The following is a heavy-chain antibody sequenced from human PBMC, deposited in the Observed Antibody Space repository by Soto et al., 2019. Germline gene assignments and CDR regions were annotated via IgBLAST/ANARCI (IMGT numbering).Heavy chain of an antibody. J-gene: IGHJ6*03. V-gene: IGHV1-8*01. CDR3: ARSVPTYYYYCMDV. CDR1: GYTFTSYD. Sequence: ASVKVSCKASGYTFTSYDINWVRQATGQGLEWMGWMNPNSGNTGYAQKFQGRVTMTRNTSISTAYMELSSLRSEDTAVYYCARSVPTYYYYCMDVWGKGTTVTVSS. CDR2: MNPNSGNT.